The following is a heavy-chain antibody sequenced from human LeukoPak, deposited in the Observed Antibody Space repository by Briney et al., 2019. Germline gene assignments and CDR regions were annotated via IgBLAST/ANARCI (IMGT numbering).Heavy chain of an antibody. Sequence: SETLSLTCAVYGGSFSGYYWSWIRQPPGKGLEWIGEINHSGSTNYNPSLKSRVTISADTSKNQFSLKLSSVTAADTAVYYCARGRGYYDRAYFDYWGQGTLVTVSS. V-gene: IGHV4-34*01. CDR3: ARGRGYYDRAYFDY. D-gene: IGHD3-22*01. CDR1: GGSFSGYY. CDR2: INHSGST. J-gene: IGHJ4*02.